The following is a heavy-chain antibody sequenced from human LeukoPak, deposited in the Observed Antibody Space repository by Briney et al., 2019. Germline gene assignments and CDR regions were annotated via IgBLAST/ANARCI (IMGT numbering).Heavy chain of an antibody. D-gene: IGHD5-24*01. Sequence: SGPTLVKPTQPLMLTCTFSGFSLNTNGVGVGWFRQPPGKALVCPAFTYWNDDKSYSPSLKSRLTITKDTSKNQVVLTMTNMDPVDTATYFCAHSGPSRERNWFDPWGQGILVTVAT. CDR3: AHSGPSRERNWFDP. V-gene: IGHV2-5*01. J-gene: IGHJ5*02. CDR2: TYWNDDK. CDR1: GFSLNTNGVG.